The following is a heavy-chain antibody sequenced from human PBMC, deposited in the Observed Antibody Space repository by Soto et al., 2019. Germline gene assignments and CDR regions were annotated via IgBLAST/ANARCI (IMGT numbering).Heavy chain of an antibody. J-gene: IGHJ6*02. CDR2: IRSKAKSYAT. V-gene: IGHV3-73*02. CDR3: NTVNERRSCQYHYNGIAV. D-gene: IGHD2-8*01. CDR1: GFTFSGSA. Sequence: EVQLVETGGGLVQPGGSLKLSCAASGFTFSGSAMHWVRQASGKGLESVGRIRSKAKSYATAYAASVKISFTISRDDAKKTTYLQMNSLKTEDTAVNYWNTVNERRSCQYHYNGIAVWFQGTTVTVSS.